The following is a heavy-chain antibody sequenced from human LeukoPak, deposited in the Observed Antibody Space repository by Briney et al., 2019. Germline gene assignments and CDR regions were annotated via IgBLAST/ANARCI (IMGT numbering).Heavy chain of an antibody. Sequence: GGSLRLSCAASGFTFSNYWMHWVRQAPGKGLVWVSRINTDGSSTNYADSVKGRFTTSRDNSKNTLYLQMNNLRPEDTAVYYCTKGQLWASGRAFDIWGQGTMVTVSS. V-gene: IGHV3-74*01. CDR3: TKGQLWASGRAFDI. CDR1: GFTFSNYW. D-gene: IGHD3-16*01. J-gene: IGHJ3*02. CDR2: INTDGSST.